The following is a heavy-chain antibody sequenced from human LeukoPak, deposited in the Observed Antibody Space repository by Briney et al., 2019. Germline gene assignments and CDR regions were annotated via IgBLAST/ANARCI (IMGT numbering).Heavy chain of an antibody. V-gene: IGHV3-33*01. CDR3: ARDVRILTGYWYFDL. J-gene: IGHJ2*01. Sequence: PGGSLRLSCAAPGFTFSSYGMHWVRQAPGKGLEWVAVIWYDGSNKYYADSVKGRFTISRDNSKNTLYLQMNSLRAEDTAVYYCARDVRILTGYWYFDLWGRGTLVTVSS. D-gene: IGHD3-9*01. CDR1: GFTFSSYG. CDR2: IWYDGSNK.